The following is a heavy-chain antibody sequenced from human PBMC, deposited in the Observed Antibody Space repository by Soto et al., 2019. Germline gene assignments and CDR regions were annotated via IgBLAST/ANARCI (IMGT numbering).Heavy chain of an antibody. CDR2: VYSRGST. V-gene: IGHV4-4*07. Sequence: KPSETLPLPCTVSGGSITSYYWSWIRQSAGKGLEWIGRVYSRGSTFYNHSLTRRLTMSVGTPNNPYSLKLSSVTAADSAVYSCARDKGDSRIDYWGLGTLFTVCS. D-gene: IGHD3-22*01. CDR3: ARDKGDSRIDY. CDR1: GGSITSYY. J-gene: IGHJ4*02.